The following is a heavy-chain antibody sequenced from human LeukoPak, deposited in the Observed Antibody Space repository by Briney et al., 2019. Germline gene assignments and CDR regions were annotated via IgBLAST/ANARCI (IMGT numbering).Heavy chain of an antibody. D-gene: IGHD5/OR15-5a*01. CDR3: ARSLKEVYHYYMDV. J-gene: IGHJ6*04. V-gene: IGHV1-69*13. CDR1: GGTFGYYA. Sequence: SVKVSCKASGGTFGYYAVSWVRQAPGQGLEWMGGIIPMFGTTNYAQNFQGRVTITADESTSTAYMELSSLRSDDTAVYYCARSLKEVYHYYMDVWGKGTTVTISS. CDR2: IIPMFGTT.